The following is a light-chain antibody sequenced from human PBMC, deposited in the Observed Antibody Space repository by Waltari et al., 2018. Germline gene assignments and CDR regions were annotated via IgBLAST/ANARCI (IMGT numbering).Light chain of an antibody. Sequence: SALPQPPSASGSPGPSVTIPCTGTSSDVGGYHHVTWYQQHPGKAPKLMIYEVSKRPSGVPDRFSGSKSGNTASLTVSGLQAEDEADYYCSSYAGSNNPVVFGGGTKLTVL. V-gene: IGLV2-8*01. J-gene: IGLJ2*01. CDR3: SSYAGSNNPVV. CDR2: EVS. CDR1: SSDVGGYHH.